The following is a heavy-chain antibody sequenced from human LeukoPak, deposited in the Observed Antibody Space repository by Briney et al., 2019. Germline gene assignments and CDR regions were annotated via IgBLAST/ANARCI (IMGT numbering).Heavy chain of an antibody. CDR1: GYTFTSYG. Sequence: GASVKVSCKASGYTFTSYGISWVRQAPGQGLEWMGWISAYNGNTNYAQKLQGRVTMTTDTSTSTAYMELRSLRSDDTAVYYCARKVIGRGYNWFDPWGQEPWSPSPQ. J-gene: IGHJ5*02. V-gene: IGHV1-18*01. CDR2: ISAYNGNT. D-gene: IGHD3-10*01. CDR3: ARKVIGRGYNWFDP.